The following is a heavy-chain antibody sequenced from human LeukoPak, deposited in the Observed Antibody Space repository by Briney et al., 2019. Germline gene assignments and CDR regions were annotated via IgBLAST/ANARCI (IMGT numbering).Heavy chain of an antibody. J-gene: IGHJ5*02. CDR3: ARVTITGTTKWFDP. V-gene: IGHV3-21*01. D-gene: IGHD1-7*01. CDR2: ISSSSSYI. CDR1: GFTFSSYS. Sequence: GGSLRLSCAASGFTFSSYSMNWVRQAPGKGLEWVSSISSSSSYIYYADSVKGRFTISRDNAKNSLYLQMNSLRAEDTAVYYCARVTITGTTKWFDPWGQGTLVTVSS.